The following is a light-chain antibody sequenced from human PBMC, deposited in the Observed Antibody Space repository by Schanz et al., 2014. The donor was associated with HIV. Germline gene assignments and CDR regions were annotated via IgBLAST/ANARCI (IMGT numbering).Light chain of an antibody. CDR3: QQRDNWPLT. Sequence: EIVMTQSPATLSVSPGERATLSCRASQSIRNDLAWYQQKPGQAPRLLISDTSNRATGIPARFSGSGSGTDFTLIISSLEPEDSALYYCQQRDNWPLTFGGGTKVEI. CDR2: DTS. CDR1: QSIRND. J-gene: IGKJ4*01. V-gene: IGKV3-11*01.